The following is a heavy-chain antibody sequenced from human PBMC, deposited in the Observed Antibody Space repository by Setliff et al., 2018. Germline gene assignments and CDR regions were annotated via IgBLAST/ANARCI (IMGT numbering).Heavy chain of an antibody. Sequence: KPSETLSLTCTVSGGSISSCGYYWSWIRQPAGKGLEWIGRIYTSGSTNYNPSLKSRVTISVDTSKNQFSLKLSSVTAADTAVYYCARGPVMIVATGYFDYWGQGTLVTVSS. J-gene: IGHJ4*02. CDR2: IYTSGST. D-gene: IGHD3-22*01. V-gene: IGHV4-61*02. CDR3: ARGPVMIVATGYFDY. CDR1: GGSISSCGYY.